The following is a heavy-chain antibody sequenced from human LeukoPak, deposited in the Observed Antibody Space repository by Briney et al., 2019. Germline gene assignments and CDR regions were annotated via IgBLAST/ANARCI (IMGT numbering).Heavy chain of an antibody. V-gene: IGHV3-23*01. Sequence: GGSLRLSCAASGFTFSSYAMSWVRQAPGKGLEWVSVISGSGGSTYYADSVKGRFTISRDNSRNTVYLQMNSLRVADTALYFCARENIFDFWGQGTLVTVSS. CDR2: ISGSGGST. CDR3: ARENIFDF. J-gene: IGHJ4*01. D-gene: IGHD2/OR15-2a*01. CDR1: GFTFSSYA.